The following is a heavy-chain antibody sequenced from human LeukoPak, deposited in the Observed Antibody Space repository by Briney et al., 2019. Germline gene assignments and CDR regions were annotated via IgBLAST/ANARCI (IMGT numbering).Heavy chain of an antibody. J-gene: IGHJ5*02. CDR3: ARWRGFTGSADENWFDP. D-gene: IGHD1-14*01. CDR1: GYTFTNYG. CDR2: INTNNGDT. Sequence: ASVKVSCKASGYTFTNYGITWVRQAPGQGLEWLRWINTNNGDTNYEHKLQGRVTMTTDTSTGTAYMEMRSLRSDDTAVYYCARWRGFTGSADENWFDPWGQGTLVTVSS. V-gene: IGHV1-18*01.